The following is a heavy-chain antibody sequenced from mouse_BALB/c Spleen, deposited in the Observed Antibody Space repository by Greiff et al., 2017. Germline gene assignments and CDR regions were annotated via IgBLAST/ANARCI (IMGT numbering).Heavy chain of an antibody. V-gene: IGHV2-6-4*01. D-gene: IGHD1-2*01. Sequence: VQRVESGPGLVAPSQSLSITCTVSGFSLSRYSVHWVRQPPGKGLEWLGMIWGGGSTDYNSALKSRLSISKDNSKSQVFLKMNSLQTDDTAMYYCARKDYTAGNYAMDYWGQGTSVTVSS. CDR1: GFSLSRYS. J-gene: IGHJ4*01. CDR2: IWGGGST. CDR3: ARKDYTAGNYAMDY.